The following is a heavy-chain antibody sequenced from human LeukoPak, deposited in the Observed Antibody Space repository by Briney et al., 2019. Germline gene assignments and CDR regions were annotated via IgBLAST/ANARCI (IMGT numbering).Heavy chain of an antibody. CDR3: ARGGRDPSGSGPMVRGVITDNWFDP. J-gene: IGHJ5*02. V-gene: IGHV4-34*01. D-gene: IGHD3-10*01. CDR1: GGSFSGYY. CDR2: INHSGST. Sequence: PSETLSLTCAVYGGSFSGYYWSWIRQPPGKGLEWIGEINHSGSTNYNPSLKSRVTISVDTSRNQFSLKLSSVTAADTAVYYCARGGRDPSGSGPMVRGVITDNWFDPWGQGTLVTVS.